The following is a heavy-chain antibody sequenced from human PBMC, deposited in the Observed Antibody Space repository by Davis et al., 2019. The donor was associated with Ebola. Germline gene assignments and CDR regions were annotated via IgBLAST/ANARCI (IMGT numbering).Heavy chain of an antibody. Sequence: PGGSLRLSCAASGFTFSTYTMHWVRQAPGKGLEWVAVMSYDGSNKYYADSVKGRFTISRENSMNTLYLQMNSLRAEDTAVYYCGKARESSGTYRYPLVDYWGQGTLVTVSS. V-gene: IGHV3-30-3*01. CDR1: GFTFSTYT. CDR3: GKARESSGTYRYPLVDY. CDR2: MSYDGSNK. J-gene: IGHJ4*02. D-gene: IGHD1-26*01.